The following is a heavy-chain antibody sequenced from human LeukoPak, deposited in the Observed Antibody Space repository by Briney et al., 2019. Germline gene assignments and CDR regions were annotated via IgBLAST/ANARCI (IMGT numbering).Heavy chain of an antibody. D-gene: IGHD6-13*01. CDR3: ATSFGPVIAAAGTGAD. CDR1: GFTFSKYG. Sequence: GGTLRLSCAASGFTFSKYGMSRVRQAPGKGLEWVSAISGSGGSTYYADSVKGRFTISRDNSKDTLYLQMNSLRAEDTAVYYCATSFGPVIAAAGTGADWGQGTLVTVSS. CDR2: ISGSGGST. J-gene: IGHJ4*02. V-gene: IGHV3-23*01.